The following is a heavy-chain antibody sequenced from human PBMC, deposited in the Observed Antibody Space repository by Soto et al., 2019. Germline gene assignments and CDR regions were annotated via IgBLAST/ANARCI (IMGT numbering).Heavy chain of an antibody. V-gene: IGHV4-31*03. J-gene: IGHJ5*02. CDR1: GAALNSGNYY. CDR2: ICVTGAV. D-gene: IGHD2-21*01. CDR3: ARLRIATNNYKWFDP. Sequence: LSLTCSVSGAALNSGNYYWSWIRQVPGKGLEWIGHICVTGAVDYNPSLRDRITISQDTSERQFSLNLRLVTAADTAVYYCARLRIATNNYKWFDPWGQGTLVTVSS.